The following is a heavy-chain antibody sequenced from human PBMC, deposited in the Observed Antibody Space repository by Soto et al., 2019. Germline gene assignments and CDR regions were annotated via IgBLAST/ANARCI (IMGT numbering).Heavy chain of an antibody. Sequence: QVELQESGPGLVKPSETLSLTCSVSGASITSYYWSWIRQSAGEGLQWIGHVYARGATNYNPSLKSRVAISGDTSKNQFSLKLTSVTAADTAVYYCARSSGDDFFYYGMDVWGHGTTVTVSS. V-gene: IGHV4-4*07. J-gene: IGHJ6*02. CDR2: VYARGAT. CDR1: GASITSYY. CDR3: ARSSGDDFFYYGMDV. D-gene: IGHD4-17*01.